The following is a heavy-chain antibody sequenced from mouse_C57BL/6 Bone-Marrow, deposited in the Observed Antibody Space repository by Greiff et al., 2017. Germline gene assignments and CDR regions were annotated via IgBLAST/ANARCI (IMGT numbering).Heavy chain of an antibody. J-gene: IGHJ4*01. Sequence: VQLQQSGAELASPGASVSLSCKASGYTFTDHMMNLVKKRPGQGLAWIGRLYPVSGESNYTQKFMGKATFSVDPSSSTVYMVLNSLTSEDPAVYYCARGRSVMDYWGQGTSVTVSA. CDR3: ARGRSVMDY. D-gene: IGHD1-1*01. CDR2: LYPVSGES. CDR1: GYTFTDHM. V-gene: IGHV1-11*01.